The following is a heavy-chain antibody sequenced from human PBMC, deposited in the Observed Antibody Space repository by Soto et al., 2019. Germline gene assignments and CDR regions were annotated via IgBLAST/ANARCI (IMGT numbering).Heavy chain of an antibody. V-gene: IGHV5-51*01. CDR3: ARQPITGTTDYYYMDV. Sequence: PVAALKISCERSGYSFTSYWSGRVRQMPGKGLEWMGIIYPGDSDTRYSPSFQGQVTISADKSISTAYLQWSSLKASDTAMYYCARQPITGTTDYYYMDVWGKGTTVTVSS. CDR2: IYPGDSDT. CDR1: GYSFTSYW. D-gene: IGHD1-20*01. J-gene: IGHJ6*03.